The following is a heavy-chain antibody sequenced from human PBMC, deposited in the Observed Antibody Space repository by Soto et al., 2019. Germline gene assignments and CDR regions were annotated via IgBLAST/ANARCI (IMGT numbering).Heavy chain of an antibody. CDR1: GGTFSNSA. J-gene: IGHJ6*02. Sequence: QVQLEQSGAEVKKPGSSVKVSCKASGGTFSNSAISWVRQAPGQGLEWMGGIMPIFRTPDYAQKFQGRVTITADESKTTAYMELSGMRSEDTAMYYCARDKYRLQLGGNYPYIMAVWGQGTTVTVSS. D-gene: IGHD4-4*01. CDR3: ARDKYRLQLGGNYPYIMAV. V-gene: IGHV1-69*12. CDR2: IMPIFRTP.